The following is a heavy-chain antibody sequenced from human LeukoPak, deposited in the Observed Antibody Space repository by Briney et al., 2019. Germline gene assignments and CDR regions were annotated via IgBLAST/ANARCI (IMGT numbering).Heavy chain of an antibody. J-gene: IGHJ5*02. V-gene: IGHV3-30*18. CDR1: GFTFSSYG. Sequence: GGSLRLSCAASGFTFSSYGMHWVRQAPDKGLEWVAVISYDGSNKYYADSVKGRFTISRDNSKNTLYLQMNSLRAEDTAVYYCAKDPNKPIQSGWFDPWGQGTLVTVSS. CDR2: ISYDGSNK. D-gene: IGHD2/OR15-2a*01. CDR3: AKDPNKPIQSGWFDP.